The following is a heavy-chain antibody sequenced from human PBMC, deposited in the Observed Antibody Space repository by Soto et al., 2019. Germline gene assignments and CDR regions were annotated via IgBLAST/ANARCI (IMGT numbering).Heavy chain of an antibody. CDR2: ISGSGGST. V-gene: IGHV3-23*01. CDR3: AKDRSRYSSSWYSH. Sequence: EVQLLESGGGLVQPEGSLRLSCAASGFTFSSYAMSWVRQAPGKGLEWVSAISGSGGSTYYADSVKGRFTISRDNSKNTLYLQMNSLRAEDTAVYYCAKDRSRYSSSWYSHWGQGTLVTVSS. J-gene: IGHJ4*02. CDR1: GFTFSSYA. D-gene: IGHD6-13*01.